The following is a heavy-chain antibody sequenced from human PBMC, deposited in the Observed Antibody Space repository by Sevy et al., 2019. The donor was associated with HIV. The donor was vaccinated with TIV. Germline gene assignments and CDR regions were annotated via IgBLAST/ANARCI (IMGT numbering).Heavy chain of an antibody. J-gene: IGHJ4*01. CDR1: GFSVSSNF. V-gene: IGHV3-53*01. CDR3: ARGASGYSYGSRFDY. CDR2: VSSGGTT. Sequence: GGSLRLSCAASGFSVSSNFMSWVRQAPGKGLEWVSAVSSGGTTYYADSVKGRFTVSRDNSKNTLFLQMNSLRAEDTVVYYCARGASGYSYGSRFDYWGHGTLVTVSS. D-gene: IGHD5-18*01.